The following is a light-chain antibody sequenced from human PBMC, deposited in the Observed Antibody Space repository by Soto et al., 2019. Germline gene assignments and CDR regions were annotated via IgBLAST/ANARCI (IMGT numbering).Light chain of an antibody. CDR2: EVS. CDR3: SSYTSSSSNFV. Sequence: QSVLTQPASVSASPGQSITISCTGTTSDVGTYNFVSWYQQHPGKAPKLMIYEVSNRPSGVSNRFSGSKSGNTASLTISGLQAEDEADYYCSSYTSSSSNFVFGSGTKVTVL. J-gene: IGLJ1*01. CDR1: TSDVGTYNF. V-gene: IGLV2-14*01.